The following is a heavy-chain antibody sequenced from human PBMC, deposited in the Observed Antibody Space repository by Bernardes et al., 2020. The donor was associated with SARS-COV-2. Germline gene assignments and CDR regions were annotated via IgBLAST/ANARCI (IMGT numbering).Heavy chain of an antibody. CDR3: ARGRRVPAAKRGGWFDP. CDR2: INHSGST. V-gene: IGHV4-34*01. D-gene: IGHD2-2*01. Sequence: SETLSLTCAVYGGSFSGYYWSWIRQPPGKGLEWIGEINHSGSTNYNPSLKSRVTISVDTSKNQFSLKLSSVTAADTAVYYCARGRRVPAAKRGGWFDPWGQGTLVTVSS. J-gene: IGHJ5*02. CDR1: GGSFSGYY.